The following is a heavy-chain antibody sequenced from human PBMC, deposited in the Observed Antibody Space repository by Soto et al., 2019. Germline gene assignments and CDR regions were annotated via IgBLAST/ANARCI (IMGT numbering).Heavy chain of an antibody. Sequence: GGSLRLSCTASGFTFGDYAMSWFRQAPGKGLEWVGFIRSKAYGGTTEYAASVKGGFTISRDDSKSIAYLQMNSLKTEDTAVYYCTRALVVVPAALSRMDWFDPWGQGTLVTVSS. CDR2: IRSKAYGGTT. D-gene: IGHD2-2*01. CDR1: GFTFGDYA. J-gene: IGHJ5*02. CDR3: TRALVVVPAALSRMDWFDP. V-gene: IGHV3-49*03.